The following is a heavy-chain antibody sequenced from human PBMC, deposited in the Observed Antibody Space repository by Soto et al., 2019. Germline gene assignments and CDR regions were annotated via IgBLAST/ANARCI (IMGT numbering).Heavy chain of an antibody. CDR2: INAANGNT. CDR1: GYIFTSYD. D-gene: IGHD6-13*01. J-gene: IGHJ4*02. CDR3: ASAIADACFDY. V-gene: IGHV1-3*01. Sequence: ASVKVSCKASGYIFTSYDIHWVRQAPGQRLEWMGRINAANGNTKYSQRFQGRVTVTRDASANTAYMDLSSLRSEDTAVYYCASAIADACFDYWGQGTQVTVSS.